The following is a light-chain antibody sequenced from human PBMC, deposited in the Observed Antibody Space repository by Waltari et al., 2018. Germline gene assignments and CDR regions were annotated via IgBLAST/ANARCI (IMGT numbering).Light chain of an antibody. CDR2: DVT. V-gene: IGLV2-14*03. J-gene: IGLJ2*01. CDR3: SSYTSSSTVV. Sequence: QSALTQPASVTGSPGQSVTISCTGTSSDIGVYNFVSWYQQHPVKAPKLMIYDVTNRPSGVSDRFSASKSGNTASLTISGLQAEDEGDYYCSSYTSSSTVVFGGGTKLTVL. CDR1: SSDIGVYNF.